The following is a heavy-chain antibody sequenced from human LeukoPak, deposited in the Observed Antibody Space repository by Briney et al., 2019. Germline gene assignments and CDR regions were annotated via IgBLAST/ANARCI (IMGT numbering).Heavy chain of an antibody. J-gene: IGHJ4*02. Sequence: AGGSLRLSCTASGFTFGDYAMSWFRQAPGKGLEWVGFISSKAYGGTTEYAASVKGRFTISRDDSKSIAYLQMNSLKTEDTAVYYCTRTPIVVVTASLYYFDYWGQGTLVTVSS. CDR1: GFTFGDYA. CDR2: ISSKAYGGTT. D-gene: IGHD2-21*02. V-gene: IGHV3-49*03. CDR3: TRTPIVVVTASLYYFDY.